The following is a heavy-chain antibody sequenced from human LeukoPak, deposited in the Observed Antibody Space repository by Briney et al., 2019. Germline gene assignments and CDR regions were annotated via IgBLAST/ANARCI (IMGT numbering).Heavy chain of an antibody. Sequence: GESLKISCEGSGYNFSNCLIGWVRQMPGKGLEWMGIIYPGDSDTRYGPSFQGQVTFSADKSISTAYLQWSSLKASDTAMYYCARHGGGGSGGNSGFDYWGQGTLVTVSS. V-gene: IGHV5-51*01. D-gene: IGHD4-23*01. J-gene: IGHJ4*02. CDR2: IYPGDSDT. CDR3: ARHGGGGSGGNSGFDY. CDR1: GYNFSNCL.